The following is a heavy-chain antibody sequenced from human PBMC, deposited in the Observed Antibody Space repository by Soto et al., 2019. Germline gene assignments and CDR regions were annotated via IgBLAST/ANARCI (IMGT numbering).Heavy chain of an antibody. J-gene: IGHJ5*02. Sequence: QLQLQESGSGLVRPSQTLSLTCAVSGGSISSGGYSWNWIRQPPGKGLEWIGYIYHSGSTLYNPSSKSRVTISVDKSKSHFSVKLSAVTAAGTAVYYWARVRLEGTGFDPWGQGTLVTVSS. CDR3: ARVRLEGTGFDP. CDR1: GGSISSGGYS. V-gene: IGHV4-30-2*01. D-gene: IGHD3-10*01. CDR2: IYHSGST.